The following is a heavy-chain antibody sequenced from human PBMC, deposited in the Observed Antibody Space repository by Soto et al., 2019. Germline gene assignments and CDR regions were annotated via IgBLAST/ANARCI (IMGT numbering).Heavy chain of an antibody. Sequence: SVKVSCKASGGTFSSYAISWVRQAPGQGLEWMGGIIPIFGTANYAQKFQGRVTITADESTSTAYMELSSLRSEDTAVYYCATPRELRYFDWLPHPHYYYGMDVWGQGTTVTVSS. CDR3: ATPRELRYFDWLPHPHYYYGMDV. J-gene: IGHJ6*02. V-gene: IGHV1-69*13. D-gene: IGHD3-9*01. CDR1: GGTFSSYA. CDR2: IIPIFGTA.